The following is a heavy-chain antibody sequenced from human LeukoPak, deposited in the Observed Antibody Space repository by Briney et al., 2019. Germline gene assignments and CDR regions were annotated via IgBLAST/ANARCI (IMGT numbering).Heavy chain of an antibody. Sequence: ASVKVSCKASGYTFTSYYMHWVRQAPGQGLEWMGIINPSGGSTSYAQKFQGRVTMTRDTSTSTVYMELSSLRSEDTAVYYCARGSSQVYYYDSSGYSNDYWGQGTLVTVSS. J-gene: IGHJ4*02. V-gene: IGHV1-46*01. CDR1: GYTFTSYY. CDR3: ARGSSQVYYYDSSGYSNDY. D-gene: IGHD3-22*01. CDR2: INPSGGST.